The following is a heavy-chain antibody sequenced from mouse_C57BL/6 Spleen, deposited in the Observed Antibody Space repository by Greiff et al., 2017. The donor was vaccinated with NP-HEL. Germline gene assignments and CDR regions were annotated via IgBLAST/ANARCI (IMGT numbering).Heavy chain of an antibody. Sequence: QVQLQQPGAELVRPGTSVKLSCKASGYTFTSYWMHWVKQRPGQGLEWIGVIDPSDSYTNYNQQFKGKATLTVDTSSSTAYMQLSSLTSEDSAVYYCARGTAMDYWGQGTSVTVSS. J-gene: IGHJ4*01. V-gene: IGHV1-59*01. D-gene: IGHD3-3*01. CDR2: IDPSDSYT. CDR1: GYTFTSYW. CDR3: ARGTAMDY.